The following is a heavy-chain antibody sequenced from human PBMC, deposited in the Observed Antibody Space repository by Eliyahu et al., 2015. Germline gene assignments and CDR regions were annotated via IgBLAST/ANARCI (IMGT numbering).Heavy chain of an antibody. D-gene: IGHD3-10*01. Sequence: EVQLVESGGGLVKPGWSLRLSXXAXGFTFNKAXMSWVRQTPGNGLEWVGRIKSRTDGGTTDYAAPVNGRFTISRDDSKNTLFLQMNSLKTEDTAVYYCTTSYYYSSGMDHWGQGTLVTVSS. CDR3: TTSYYYSSGMDH. J-gene: IGHJ4*02. CDR1: GFTFNKAX. CDR2: IKSRTDGGTT. V-gene: IGHV3-15*01.